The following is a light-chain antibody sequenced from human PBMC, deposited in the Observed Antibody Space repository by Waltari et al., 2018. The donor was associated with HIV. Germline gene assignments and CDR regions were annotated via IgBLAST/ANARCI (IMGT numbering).Light chain of an antibody. CDR1: NRALSNY. V-gene: IGLV2-14*03. CDR2: DVN. CDR3: SSYVGSARL. Sequence: QSDLTQPASVSASPGPSLTISCTATNRALSNYISLYLTHPGHAPTPILFDVNRRPSGISDRFSGSKSGNTASLTISWLQADDEADYFCSSYVGSARLFGGGTKVTVL. J-gene: IGLJ2*01.